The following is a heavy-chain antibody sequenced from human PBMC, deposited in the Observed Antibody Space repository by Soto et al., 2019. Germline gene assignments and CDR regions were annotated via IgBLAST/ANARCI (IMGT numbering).Heavy chain of an antibody. CDR2: IFYTGST. V-gene: IGHV4-59*01. Sequence: SSPLSLTCTVSGVSISRYFWIWIRQSPGKGLDWIGYIFYTGSTTYNPSLKSRVTISIDTSKNQFSLKLSSLTAADTAVYYCAHFSDLEWFDPWGQGTLVTVSS. D-gene: IGHD2-21*01. J-gene: IGHJ5*02. CDR3: AHFSDLEWFDP. CDR1: GVSISRYF.